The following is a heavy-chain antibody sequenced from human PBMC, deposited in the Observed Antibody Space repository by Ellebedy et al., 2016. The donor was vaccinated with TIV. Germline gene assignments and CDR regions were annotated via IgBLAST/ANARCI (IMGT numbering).Heavy chain of an antibody. V-gene: IGHV3-7*01. CDR3: AREVGGGGAY. CDR1: GFTFSSYW. J-gene: IGHJ4*02. CDR2: IKQDGSVK. Sequence: GGSLRLSXAASGFTFSSYWMHWVRQAPGKGLEWVANIKQDGSVKKYVDSVKGRSTISRDNGKNSLYLQMNSLRGEDTAVYYCAREVGGGGAYWGQGTLVTVSS. D-gene: IGHD2-21*01.